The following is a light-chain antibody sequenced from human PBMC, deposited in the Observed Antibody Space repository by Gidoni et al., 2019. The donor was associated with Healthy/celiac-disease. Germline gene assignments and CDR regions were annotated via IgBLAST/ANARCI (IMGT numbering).Light chain of an antibody. CDR2: GAS. CDR3: QQYGSSPYT. V-gene: IGKV3-20*01. J-gene: IGKJ2*01. Sequence: ETVLTQSPGPLSVSPGERAPLSCRASQSVSSSYLAWYQQKPGQAPRLLIYGASSRATGIPDRFSGSGSGTDFTLTISRLEPEDFAVYYCQQYGSSPYTFGQXTKLEIK. CDR1: QSVSSSY.